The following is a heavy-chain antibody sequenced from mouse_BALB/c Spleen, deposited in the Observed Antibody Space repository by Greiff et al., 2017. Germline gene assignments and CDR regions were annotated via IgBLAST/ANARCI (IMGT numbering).Heavy chain of an antibody. Sequence: EVQRVESGGGLVKPGGSLKLSCAASGFTFSSYYMSWVRQTPEKRLELVAAINSNGGSTYYPDTVKGRFTISRDNAKNTLYLQMSSLKSEDTALYYCARHTTTPFDYWGQGTTLTVSA. J-gene: IGHJ2*01. CDR1: GFTFSSYY. D-gene: IGHD1-1*01. CDR2: INSNGGST. V-gene: IGHV5-6-2*01. CDR3: ARHTTTPFDY.